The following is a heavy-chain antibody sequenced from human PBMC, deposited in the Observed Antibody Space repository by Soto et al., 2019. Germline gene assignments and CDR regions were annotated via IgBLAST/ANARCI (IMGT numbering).Heavy chain of an antibody. D-gene: IGHD5-18*01. CDR2: ISASGGGT. CDR1: AFTFSSYA. J-gene: IGHJ4*02. V-gene: IGHV3-23*01. CDR3: AKHILGIPVLFDY. Sequence: GGSLRLSCAASAFTFSSYAMSWVRQAPRKGLEWVSVISASGGGTYYADSVKGRFTISRDNSKNTLYLQMNSLRAEDTALYYCAKHILGIPVLFDYWGQGTLVTVSS.